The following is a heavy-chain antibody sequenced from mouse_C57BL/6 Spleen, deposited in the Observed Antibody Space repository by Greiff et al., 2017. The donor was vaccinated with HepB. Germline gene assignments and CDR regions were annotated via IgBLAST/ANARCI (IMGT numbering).Heavy chain of an antibody. CDR3: AREGSSGYGY. Sequence: VQLQQPGAELVKPGASVKLSCKASGYTFTSYWMQWVKQRPGQGLEWIGEIDPSDSYTNYNQKFKGKATLTVDTSSSTAYMQLSSLTSEDSAVYYCAREGSSGYGYWGQGTTLTVSS. V-gene: IGHV1-50*01. J-gene: IGHJ2*01. CDR1: GYTFTSYW. D-gene: IGHD3-2*02. CDR2: IDPSDSYT.